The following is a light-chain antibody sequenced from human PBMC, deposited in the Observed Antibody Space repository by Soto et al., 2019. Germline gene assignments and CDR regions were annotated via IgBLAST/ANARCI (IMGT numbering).Light chain of an antibody. J-gene: IGLJ2*01. CDR3: ATWDDSLSGRHVV. V-gene: IGLV1-44*01. Sequence: QPVLTQPPSASGTPGQRVTISCSGSSSNIGSNSVHWYQQLPGTAPKLLIYSNNQRPSGVPDRFSGSKSGTSASLGISGLQSEDEADYWCATWDDSLSGRHVVFGGGTKVTVL. CDR1: SSNIGSNS. CDR2: SNN.